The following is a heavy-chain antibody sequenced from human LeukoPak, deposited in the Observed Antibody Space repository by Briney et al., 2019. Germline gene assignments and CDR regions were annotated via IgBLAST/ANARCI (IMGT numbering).Heavy chain of an antibody. D-gene: IGHD6-6*01. Sequence: PSETLSLTCTVSGGSLSSSSYYWGWIRQPPGKGLEWIGSIYYSGSTYYNPSLKSRVTISVDTSRNQFSLKLSSVTAADTAVYYYARDADSSSSRAHYYYMDVWGKGTTVTVSS. CDR2: IYYSGST. CDR3: ARDADSSSSRAHYYYMDV. CDR1: GGSLSSSSYY. J-gene: IGHJ6*03. V-gene: IGHV4-39*07.